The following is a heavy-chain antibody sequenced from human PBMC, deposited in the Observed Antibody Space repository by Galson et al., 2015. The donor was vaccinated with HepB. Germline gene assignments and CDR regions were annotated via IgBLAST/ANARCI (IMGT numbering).Heavy chain of an antibody. V-gene: IGHV1-58*01. Sequence: SVKVSCKASGFTFTSSAVQWVRQARGQRLEWIGWIVVGSGNTNYAQKFQERVTITRDMSTSTAYMELSSLRSEDTAVYYRAAENNYGSGASDYWGQGTLVTVSS. J-gene: IGHJ4*02. CDR2: IVVGSGNT. CDR1: GFTFTSSA. D-gene: IGHD3-10*01. CDR3: AAENNYGSGASDY.